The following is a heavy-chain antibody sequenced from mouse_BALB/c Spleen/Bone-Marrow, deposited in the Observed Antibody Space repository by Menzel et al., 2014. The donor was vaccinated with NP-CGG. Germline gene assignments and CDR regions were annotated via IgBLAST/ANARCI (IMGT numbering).Heavy chain of an antibody. Sequence: EVQLQQSGAELVKPGASVKLSCTPSGFNIKDTHMHWVKQRPEQGLEWIGRIDPANGNTKYDPKFQGKATITADTSSNTAYLQLSSLPSEDTAVYYCTTYYGSRFTYWGQGTLVTVSA. CDR2: IDPANGNT. J-gene: IGHJ3*01. CDR1: GFNIKDTH. V-gene: IGHV14-3*02. CDR3: TTYYGSRFTY. D-gene: IGHD2-9*01.